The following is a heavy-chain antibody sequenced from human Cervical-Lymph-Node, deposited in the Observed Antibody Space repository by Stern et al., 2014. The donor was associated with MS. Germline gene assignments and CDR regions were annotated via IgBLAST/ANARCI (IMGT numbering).Heavy chain of an antibody. J-gene: IGHJ6*02. V-gene: IGHV3-33*01. D-gene: IGHD6-13*01. Sequence: VQLVQSGGGVVQPGRSLRLSCAASGFTFSSYGMHWVRQAPGKGLEWVAVLWYDGSNKYYAHSVKGRVTMSTDNSKNTLYLQMNSLRAEDTAVYYCARSSSPRPYYYYGMDVWGQGTTVTVSS. CDR3: ARSSSPRPYYYYGMDV. CDR2: LWYDGSNK. CDR1: GFTFSSYG.